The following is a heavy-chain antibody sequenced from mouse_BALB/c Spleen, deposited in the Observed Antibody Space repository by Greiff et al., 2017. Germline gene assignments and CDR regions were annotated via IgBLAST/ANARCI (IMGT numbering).Heavy chain of an antibody. CDR2: IDPANGNT. Sequence: EVKLMESGAELVKPGASVKLSCTASGFNIKDTYMHWVKQRPEQGLEWIGRIDPANGNTKYDPKFQGKATITADTSSNTAYLQLSSLTSEDTAVYYCARGGVHYYGWFAYWGQGTLVTVSA. J-gene: IGHJ3*01. CDR1: GFNIKDTY. CDR3: ARGGVHYYGWFAY. D-gene: IGHD1-2*01. V-gene: IGHV14-3*02.